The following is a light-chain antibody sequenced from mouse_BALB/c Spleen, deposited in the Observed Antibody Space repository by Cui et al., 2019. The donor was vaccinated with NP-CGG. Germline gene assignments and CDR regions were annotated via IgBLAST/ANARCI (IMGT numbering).Light chain of an antibody. CDR2: GTN. V-gene: IGLV1*01. Sequence: AVATQSSALTTSPGETVTLTCRASSGAITTSNYANWVQEKPDHLFTGLIGGTNNRAPGVSARFSGSLIGDKAALTITGAQTEDETIYFCALWYSNHWVFGGGTKLTVL. CDR1: SGAITTSNY. CDR3: ALWYSNHWV. J-gene: IGLJ1*01.